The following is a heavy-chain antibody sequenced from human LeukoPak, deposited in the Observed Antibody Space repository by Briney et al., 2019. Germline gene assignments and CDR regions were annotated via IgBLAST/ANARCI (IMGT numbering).Heavy chain of an antibody. V-gene: IGHV3-23*01. CDR1: GFTFTTYP. Sequence: GGSLRLSCAASGFTFTTYPMSWVRQAPGKGLEWVSAISASGGGTYYADSVKGRFTTSRDNSKNTLYLQMNSLRTEDTAVYYCANRDIVVVPAAPDHAFDIWGQGTMVTVSS. J-gene: IGHJ3*02. D-gene: IGHD2-2*01. CDR3: ANRDIVVVPAAPDHAFDI. CDR2: ISASGGGT.